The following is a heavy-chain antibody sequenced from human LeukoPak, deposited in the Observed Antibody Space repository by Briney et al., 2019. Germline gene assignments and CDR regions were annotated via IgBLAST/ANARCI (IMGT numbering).Heavy chain of an antibody. CDR2: IWYDGSNK. J-gene: IGHJ6*04. Sequence: GPLRLSCAASGFTFSSYGMHWVRQAPGKGLEWVAVIWYDGSNKYYADSVKGRFTISRDNSKNTLYLQMNSLRAGDTAVYYCAKVWGSVWGKGTTVTVSS. CDR3: AKVWGSV. CDR1: GFTFSSYG. D-gene: IGHD3-16*01. V-gene: IGHV3-33*06.